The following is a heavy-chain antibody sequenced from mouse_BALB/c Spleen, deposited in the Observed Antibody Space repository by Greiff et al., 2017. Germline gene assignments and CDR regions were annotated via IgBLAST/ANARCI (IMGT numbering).Heavy chain of an antibody. J-gene: IGHJ2*01. D-gene: IGHD2-3*01. CDR1: GYTFTSYY. V-gene: IGHV1S81*02. CDR2: INPSNGGT. CDR3: TRAGWLRYYVDY. Sequence: QVQLQQSGAELVKPGASVKLSCKASGYTFTSYYMYWVKQRPGQGLEWIGEINPSNGGTNFNEKFKSKATLTVDKSSSTAYMQLSSLTSEDSAVYYCTRAGWLRYYVDYWGQGTTLTVSS.